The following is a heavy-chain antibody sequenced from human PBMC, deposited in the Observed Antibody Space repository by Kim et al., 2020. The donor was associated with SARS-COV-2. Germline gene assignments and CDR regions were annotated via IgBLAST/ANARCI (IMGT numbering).Heavy chain of an antibody. CDR1: GFSVSSYW. V-gene: IGHV3-74*01. CDR3: SKDTFGPEDS. Sequence: GGSLRLSCAASGFSVSSYWMHWVRQPPGKGLEWVSRINEDGRTTNHEDSVKGRFTISRDSAKNTLLLQMNSLRVDDTAVYYCSKDTFGPEDSWGQGILVTVSS. J-gene: IGHJ5*01. D-gene: IGHD3-3*01. CDR2: INEDGRTT.